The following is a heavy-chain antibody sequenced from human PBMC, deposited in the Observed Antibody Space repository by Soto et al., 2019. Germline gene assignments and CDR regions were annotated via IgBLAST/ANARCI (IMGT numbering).Heavy chain of an antibody. J-gene: IGHJ5*02. Sequence: ASVKVSCKASGYSFTNNDVSWVRQATGQGLEWMGWMNPGSGDTGYAQKFQGRVTMTRDISTATAYMELSSLRSDDTATYYCARMATFGSLNWFDPWGQGTLVTSPQ. CDR2: MNPGSGDT. V-gene: IGHV1-8*01. D-gene: IGHD3-16*01. CDR3: ARMATFGSLNWFDP. CDR1: GYSFTNND.